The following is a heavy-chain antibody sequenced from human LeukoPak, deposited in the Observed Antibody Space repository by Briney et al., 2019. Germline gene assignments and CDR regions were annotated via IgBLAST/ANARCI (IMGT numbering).Heavy chain of an antibody. J-gene: IGHJ6*03. CDR2: INHSGST. Sequence: SETLSLTCAVYGGSFSGYYWSWIHQPPGKGLEWIGEINHSGSTNYNPSLKSRVTISVDTSKNQFSLKLSSVTAADTAVYYCARLEGPYYYMDVWGKGTTVTVSS. D-gene: IGHD3-3*01. V-gene: IGHV4-34*01. CDR1: GGSFSGYY. CDR3: ARLEGPYYYMDV.